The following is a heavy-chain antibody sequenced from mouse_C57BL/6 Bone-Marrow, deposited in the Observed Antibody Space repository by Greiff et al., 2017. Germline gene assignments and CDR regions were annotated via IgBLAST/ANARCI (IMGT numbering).Heavy chain of an antibody. D-gene: IGHD1-1*01. J-gene: IGHJ2*01. CDR1: GFNIKDDY. CDR3: TTPSSLDY. V-gene: IGHV14-4*01. Sequence: EVQLQQSGAELVRPGASVKLSCTASGFNIKDDYMHWVKQRPEQGLEWIGWIDPENGDTEYASKFQGKATITADTSSNTAYLQLSSLTSEGTAVYYCTTPSSLDYWGQGTTLTVSS. CDR2: IDPENGDT.